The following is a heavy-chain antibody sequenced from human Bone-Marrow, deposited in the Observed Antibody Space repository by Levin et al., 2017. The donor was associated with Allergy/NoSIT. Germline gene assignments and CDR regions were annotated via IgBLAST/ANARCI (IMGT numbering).Heavy chain of an antibody. V-gene: IGHV5-51*01. J-gene: IGHJ6*02. D-gene: IGHD5-12*01. CDR2: IYPGDSDT. CDR1: GYSFTSYW. Sequence: GASVKVSCKGSGYSFTSYWIGWVRQMPGKGLEWMGIIYPGDSDTRYSPSFQGQVTISADKSISTAYLQWSSLKASDTAMYYCARLTRATIRRYYYYGMDVWGQGTTVTVSS. CDR3: ARLTRATIRRYYYYGMDV.